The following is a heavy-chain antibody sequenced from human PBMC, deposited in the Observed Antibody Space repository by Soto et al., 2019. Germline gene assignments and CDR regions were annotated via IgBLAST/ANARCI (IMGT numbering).Heavy chain of an antibody. Sequence: GGSLRLSCAASGFTFSSYEMNWVRQAPGKGLEWVSYISSSGSTIYYADSVKGRFTISKDNAKNSLYLQMNSLRAEDTAVYYCEADYYDSSGYFRGNFDIWGQGTMVTVSS. CDR2: ISSSGSTI. V-gene: IGHV3-48*03. J-gene: IGHJ3*02. CDR1: GFTFSSYE. D-gene: IGHD3-22*01. CDR3: EADYYDSSGYFRGNFDI.